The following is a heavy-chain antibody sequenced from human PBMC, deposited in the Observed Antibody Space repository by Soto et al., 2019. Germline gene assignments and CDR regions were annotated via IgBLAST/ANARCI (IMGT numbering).Heavy chain of an antibody. Sequence: QVQLVESGGGVVQPGRSLRLSCAASGFSFSSCAMHWVRQAPGKGLEWVADISHDGSNKYYADSVKGRFTISRDNSGNTVYLQMNSLRPDDTAVYYCARVNIALAGIAYYFDYWGQGTLVTVSS. D-gene: IGHD6-19*01. CDR1: GFSFSSCA. CDR2: ISHDGSNK. V-gene: IGHV3-30-3*01. CDR3: ARVNIALAGIAYYFDY. J-gene: IGHJ4*02.